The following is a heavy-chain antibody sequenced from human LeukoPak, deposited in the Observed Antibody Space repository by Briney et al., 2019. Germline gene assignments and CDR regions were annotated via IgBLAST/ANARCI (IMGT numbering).Heavy chain of an antibody. CDR3: ARQDILTGYYS. Sequence: GESLKISCKGSGYRFTTYWIGWVRQMPGKGLEWMGIIYPGDSDTRYSPSFQGQVTISADKPISTAYLQWSSLKASDTAMYYCARQDILTGYYSWGQGTLVTVSS. V-gene: IGHV5-51*01. CDR2: IYPGDSDT. D-gene: IGHD3-9*01. CDR1: GYRFTTYW. J-gene: IGHJ5*02.